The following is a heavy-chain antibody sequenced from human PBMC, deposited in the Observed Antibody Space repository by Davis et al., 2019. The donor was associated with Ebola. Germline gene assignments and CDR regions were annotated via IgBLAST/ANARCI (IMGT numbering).Heavy chain of an antibody. CDR2: IIPIFGTA. CDR3: ASGPGAAADYYYYGMDV. CDR1: GGTFSSYA. Sequence: AASVKVSCKASGGTFSSYAISWVRQAPGQGLEWMGGIIPIFGTANYAQKFQGRVTITADESTSTAYMELSSLRSEDTAVYYCASGPGAAADYYYYGMDVWAKGPRSPSP. J-gene: IGHJ6*02. V-gene: IGHV1-69*13. D-gene: IGHD6-13*01.